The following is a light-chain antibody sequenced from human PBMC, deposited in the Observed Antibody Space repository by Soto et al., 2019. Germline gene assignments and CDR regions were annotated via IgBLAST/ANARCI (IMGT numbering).Light chain of an antibody. V-gene: IGKV1-5*01. CDR1: QSVNKW. CDR2: GAS. CDR3: QQYYSYPLT. J-gene: IGKJ1*01. Sequence: DIQMTQSPSTLSASVGDRVTITCRASQSVNKWLAWYQQKPGKAPNLLIYGASTLQSGVPSRFSGSGSGTDFTLTISCLQSEDFATYYCQQYYSYPLTFGQGTKV.